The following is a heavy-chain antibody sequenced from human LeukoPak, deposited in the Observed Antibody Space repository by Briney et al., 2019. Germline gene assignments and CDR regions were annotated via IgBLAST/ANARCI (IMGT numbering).Heavy chain of an antibody. CDR2: IKDDGSET. Sequence: GGSLRLSCAASGFTFSSYWMSWVRQAPGKGLEWVANIKDDGSETYYVDSVKGRFTISRDNAKNSLYLQINSLRAEDTAVYYCARIRPRAFDIRGHGTMVTVPS. CDR3: ARIRPRAFDI. J-gene: IGHJ3*02. D-gene: IGHD1-1*01. V-gene: IGHV3-7*05. CDR1: GFTFSSYW.